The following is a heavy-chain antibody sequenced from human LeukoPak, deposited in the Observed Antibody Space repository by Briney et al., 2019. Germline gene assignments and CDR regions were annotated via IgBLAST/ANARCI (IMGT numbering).Heavy chain of an antibody. D-gene: IGHD5-12*01. V-gene: IGHV3-33*01. CDR2: VYSDGSNK. Sequence: GRSLRLSCAASGFTFNTYGMHWVRQAPGRGLEWVAVVYSDGSNKYYVDSVKGRFTISRDDSKNTLYLQMNSLRAEDTAVYYCARAMRSGYDYWGQGTLVTVSS. CDR3: ARAMRSGYDY. J-gene: IGHJ4*02. CDR1: GFTFNTYG.